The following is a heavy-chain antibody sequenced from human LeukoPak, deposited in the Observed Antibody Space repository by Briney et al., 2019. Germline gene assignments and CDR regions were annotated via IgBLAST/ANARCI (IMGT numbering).Heavy chain of an antibody. CDR1: GFTFSSYT. D-gene: IGHD3-10*01. J-gene: IGHJ4*02. V-gene: IGHV3-21*04. CDR2: ISSSSGYI. Sequence: GGSLRLSCAASGFTFSSYTMSWVRQTPGKGLEWVSSISSSSGYIYYADSVKGRFTISRDNARNSLYLQMNSLRAEDTALYYCAKDIFTMVRGVVDYWGQGTLVTVSS. CDR3: AKDIFTMVRGVVDY.